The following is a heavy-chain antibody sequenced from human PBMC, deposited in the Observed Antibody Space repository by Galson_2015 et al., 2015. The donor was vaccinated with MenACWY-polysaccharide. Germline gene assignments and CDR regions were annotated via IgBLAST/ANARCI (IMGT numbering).Heavy chain of an antibody. J-gene: IGHJ4*02. CDR2: ISDSGNST. V-gene: IGHV3-23*01. D-gene: IGHD3-10*02. Sequence: SLRLSCAGSGFSFSSRAMTWVRQAPGKGLEWVSDISDSGNSTSYADSVKGRFTISRDNSKNMLYLQMNSLRAEDTAVYYCATVRGYLDYWGQGTLVTVSS. CDR1: GFSFSSRA. CDR3: ATVRGYLDY.